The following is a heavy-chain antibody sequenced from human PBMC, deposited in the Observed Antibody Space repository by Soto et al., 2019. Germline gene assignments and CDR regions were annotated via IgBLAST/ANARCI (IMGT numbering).Heavy chain of an antibody. CDR1: GFTFSSYG. CDR3: ARDSSIAAAGTGYYGMDV. J-gene: IGHJ6*02. D-gene: IGHD6-13*01. V-gene: IGHV3-33*01. Sequence: GGSLRLSCAASGFTFSSYGMHWVRQAPGKGLEWVAVIWYDGSNKYYADSVKGRFTISRDNSKNTLYLQMNSLRAEDTAVYYCARDSSIAAAGTGYYGMDVWGQGTTVTVSS. CDR2: IWYDGSNK.